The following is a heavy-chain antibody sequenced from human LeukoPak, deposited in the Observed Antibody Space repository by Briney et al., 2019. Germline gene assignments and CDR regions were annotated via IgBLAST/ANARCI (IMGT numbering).Heavy chain of an antibody. V-gene: IGHV5-10-1*01. CDR3: ARLYYYVPDY. CDR2: IDPSDSYT. J-gene: IGHJ4*02. Sequence: GESLSISCQGSRYSFTSYWIRWVRQMRGKGLDWMGRIDPSDSYTNYSPSFQGHVTISADKSISTAYLQWSSLKASDTAMYYCARLYYYVPDYWGQGTLVTVSS. D-gene: IGHD3-10*02. CDR1: RYSFTSYW.